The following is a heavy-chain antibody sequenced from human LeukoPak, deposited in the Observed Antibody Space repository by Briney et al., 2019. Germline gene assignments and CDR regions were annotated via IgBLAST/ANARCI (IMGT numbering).Heavy chain of an antibody. CDR1: GGSINSSSYY. V-gene: IGHV4-61*05. CDR2: IYYSGST. D-gene: IGHD6-13*01. Sequence: SETLSLTCTVSGGSINSSSYYWGWIRQPPGKGLEWIGYIYYSGSTNYNPSLKSRVTISVDTSKNQFSLKLSSVTAADTAVYYCARAAGPLAAPDFWGQGTPVTVSS. CDR3: ARAAGPLAAPDF. J-gene: IGHJ4*02.